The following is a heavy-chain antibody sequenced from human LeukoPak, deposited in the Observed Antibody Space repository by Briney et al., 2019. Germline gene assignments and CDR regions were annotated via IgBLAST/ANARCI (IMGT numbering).Heavy chain of an antibody. D-gene: IGHD1-26*01. J-gene: IGHJ4*02. Sequence: SQTLSLSCAISGDSVSSNSAAWNWIRQSPSRGLEWLGRTYYRSKWYTDYAESVNSRITINPDTSKNHFSLHLHSVTPEDTAVYYCAKMGFKSFDYWGQGTLVTVSS. CDR2: TYYRSKWYT. CDR3: AKMGFKSFDY. V-gene: IGHV6-1*01. CDR1: GDSVSSNSAA.